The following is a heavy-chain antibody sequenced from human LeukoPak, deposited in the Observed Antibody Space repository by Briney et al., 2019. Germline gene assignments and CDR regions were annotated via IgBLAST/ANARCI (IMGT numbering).Heavy chain of an antibody. CDR3: AREGVNPHPWELLPSDAFDI. CDR1: GYTFTSYG. Sequence: GASVKVSCKASGYTFTSYGISWVRQAPGQGLEWMGWISAYNGNTNYAQKLQGRVTMTTDTSTSTAYMELRSLRSDDTAVYYRAREGVNPHPWELLPSDAFDIWGQGTMVTVSS. J-gene: IGHJ3*02. V-gene: IGHV1-18*01. D-gene: IGHD1-26*01. CDR2: ISAYNGNT.